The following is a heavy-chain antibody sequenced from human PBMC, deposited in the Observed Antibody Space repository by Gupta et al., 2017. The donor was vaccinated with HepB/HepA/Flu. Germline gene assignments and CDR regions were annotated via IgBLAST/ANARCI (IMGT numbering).Heavy chain of an antibody. CDR2: INSKSGST. V-gene: IGHV1-2*02. D-gene: IGHD1-1*01. CDR1: GYTFAGYY. J-gene: IGHJ4*02. Sequence: QVNLVQSGAEVKKPGASVRVSCKASGYTFAGYYLPWVRQAPGQGFECLGCINSKSGSTESARKFLGRVTMTSATFINTVYMEWTSLQFDATAVYYCAGTTGWDDVFHYWGQGTLVPVSS. CDR3: AGTTGWDDVFHY.